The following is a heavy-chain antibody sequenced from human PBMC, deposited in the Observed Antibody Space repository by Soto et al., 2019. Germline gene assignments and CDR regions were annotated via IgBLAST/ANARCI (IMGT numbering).Heavy chain of an antibody. Sequence: GGSLRLSCAASGFTVSSNYMSWVRQAPGKGLEWVSVIYSGGSTYYADSVKGRFTISRDNSKNTLYLQMNSLRAEDTAVYYCARDFQGDPYAFDIWGQGTMVTVSS. CDR1: GFTVSSNY. J-gene: IGHJ3*02. D-gene: IGHD2-21*02. CDR2: IYSGGST. V-gene: IGHV3-66*01. CDR3: ARDFQGDPYAFDI.